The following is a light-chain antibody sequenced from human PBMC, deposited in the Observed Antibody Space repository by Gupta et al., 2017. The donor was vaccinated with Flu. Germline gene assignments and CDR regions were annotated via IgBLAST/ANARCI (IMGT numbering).Light chain of an antibody. J-gene: IGKJ1*01. V-gene: IGKV3D-11*01. CDR3: QQRSNCPGT. CDR2: DAS. CDR1: QGVSSY. Sequence: GERSTITCRASQGVSSYLAWYQQKPGKAHSLLIYDASNVSSVIPARFSCSGSGTDITLTISVREPEDFADYYCQQRSNCPGTFGQGTKVEIK.